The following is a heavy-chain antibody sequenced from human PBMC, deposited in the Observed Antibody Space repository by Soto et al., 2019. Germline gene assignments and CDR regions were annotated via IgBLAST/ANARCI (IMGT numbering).Heavy chain of an antibody. D-gene: IGHD4-4*01. CDR2: IYGSGNT. J-gene: IGHJ4*02. CDR1: GGSISGTTYS. Sequence: SETLSLTCAVSGGSISGTTYSWSWIRQPPGKGLEWIGYIYGSGNTYYNPSLKSQFSISVDRSKNQFSLKLSSVTAADTAVYYCARHSNRNYGLYYFDYWGLGALVTVSS. V-gene: IGHV4-30-2*01. CDR3: ARHSNRNYGLYYFDY.